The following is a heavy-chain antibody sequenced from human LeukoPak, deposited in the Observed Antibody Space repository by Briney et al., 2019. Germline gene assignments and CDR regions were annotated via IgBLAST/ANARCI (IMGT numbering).Heavy chain of an antibody. CDR3: AITIEPKRLRLGELSLMDY. Sequence: PGGSLRLSCAASGFTFDDYAMHWVRQAPGKGLEWVSGISWNSGSIGYADSVKGRFTISRDNAKNSLYLQMNSLRAEDTALYYCAITIEPKRLRLGELSLMDYWGQGTLVTVSS. V-gene: IGHV3-9*01. J-gene: IGHJ4*02. D-gene: IGHD3-16*02. CDR1: GFTFDDYA. CDR2: ISWNSGSI.